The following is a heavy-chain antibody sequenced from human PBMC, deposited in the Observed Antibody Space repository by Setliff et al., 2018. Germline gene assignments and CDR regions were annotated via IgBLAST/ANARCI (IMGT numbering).Heavy chain of an antibody. CDR3: TRGPDGYTYQGAFDI. CDR2: IYYSGST. V-gene: IGHV4-39*07. D-gene: IGHD5-12*01. CDR1: GGSISNSSYY. Sequence: SETLSLTCTVSGGSISNSSYYWGWIRQPPGKGLEWIGSIYYSGSTYYNPSLKSRVTISVDTSKNQFSLKLSSVTAADTAVYYCTRGPDGYTYQGAFDIWGQGTMVTVSS. J-gene: IGHJ3*02.